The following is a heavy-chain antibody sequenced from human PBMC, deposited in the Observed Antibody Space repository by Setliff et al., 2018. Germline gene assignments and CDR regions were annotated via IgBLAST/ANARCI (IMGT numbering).Heavy chain of an antibody. J-gene: IGHJ4*02. CDR1: GYSLTRYY. V-gene: IGHV1-18*01. Sequence: GASVKVSCKASGYSLTRYYMHWVRQAPGQGLEWMGWVTVYNGNTKYAQNLQGRLTLTTDISTSTAYMELGSLTTDDTAVYYCARVESMVRGKNILRHFDYWGQGIQVTVSS. CDR2: VTVYNGNT. D-gene: IGHD3-10*01. CDR3: ARVESMVRGKNILRHFDY.